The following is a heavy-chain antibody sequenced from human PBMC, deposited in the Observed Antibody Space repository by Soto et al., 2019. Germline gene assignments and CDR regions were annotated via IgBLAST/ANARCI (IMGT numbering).Heavy chain of an antibody. CDR1: GYTFISYD. CDR2: MNPKSANT. V-gene: IGHV1-8*01. Sequence: ASVKVSCKASGYTFISYDIKWVRQATGQGLEWMGWMNPKSANTGYAQNFQGRVTMTRNTSISTAYMELSSLRSEDTAVYYCARSPSWETTVTPYYFDYWGQGTLVTVSS. J-gene: IGHJ4*02. D-gene: IGHD4-4*01. CDR3: ARSPSWETTVTPYYFDY.